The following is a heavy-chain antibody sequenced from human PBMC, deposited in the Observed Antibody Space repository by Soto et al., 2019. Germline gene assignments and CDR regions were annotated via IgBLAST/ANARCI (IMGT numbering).Heavy chain of an antibody. CDR3: AKDYVLVTTYWFDP. V-gene: IGHV3-23*01. J-gene: IGHJ5*02. Sequence: EVQLLESGGGLVQPGGSLRLSCAASGFTFSSYAMSWVRQAPGKGLEWVSAISGSGGSTYYADSVKGRFTISRDNSKNALYLQMTSLRAEDTAVYYCAKDYVLVTTYWFDPWGQGTLVTVSS. CDR2: ISGSGGST. D-gene: IGHD2-21*02. CDR1: GFTFSSYA.